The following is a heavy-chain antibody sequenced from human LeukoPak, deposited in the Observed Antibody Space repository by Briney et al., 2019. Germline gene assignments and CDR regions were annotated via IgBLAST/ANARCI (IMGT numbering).Heavy chain of an antibody. CDR2: IYSGGST. CDR3: ARGDFWSGYYTGLY. V-gene: IGHV3-53*04. Sequence: GGSLRLSCAASGFTVTTNYMSWVRQAPGKGLEWVSVIYSGGSTYYADSVRGRFTISRHNSKNTLYLQMDSLRDEDTAVYYCARGDFWSGYYTGLYWGQGTLVTVSS. J-gene: IGHJ4*02. CDR1: GFTVTTNY. D-gene: IGHD3-3*01.